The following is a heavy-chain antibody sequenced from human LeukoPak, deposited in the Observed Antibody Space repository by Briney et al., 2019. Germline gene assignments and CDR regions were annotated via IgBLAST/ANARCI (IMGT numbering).Heavy chain of an antibody. J-gene: IGHJ4*02. D-gene: IGHD4-17*01. CDR2: ISDDGRRK. V-gene: IGHV3-30*18. CDR1: GFSFISYG. Sequence: PGGSLRLSCAASGFSFISYGRHWVRQAPGKGLEWVGVISDDGRRKDYAASVKGRFTISRDNSKDTLYLQMNSLRAEDTAVYYCAKRPSDYGDYVSYFDYWGQGTLVTVSS. CDR3: AKRPSDYGDYVSYFDY.